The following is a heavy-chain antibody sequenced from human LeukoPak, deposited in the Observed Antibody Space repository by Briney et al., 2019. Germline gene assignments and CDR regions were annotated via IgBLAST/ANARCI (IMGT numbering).Heavy chain of an antibody. V-gene: IGHV3-23*01. CDR1: GFTFNSYA. Sequence: GGSLRLSCAASGFTFNSYAMSWVRQAPGKGLEWVSAISDDGGSTYYADSVKGRFTISRDNSKNTLFLQMNSLRAEDTAVYYCARACSGGSCYLAAFDMWGRGTMVTVSS. CDR3: ARACSGGSCYLAAFDM. CDR2: ISDDGGST. D-gene: IGHD2-15*01. J-gene: IGHJ3*02.